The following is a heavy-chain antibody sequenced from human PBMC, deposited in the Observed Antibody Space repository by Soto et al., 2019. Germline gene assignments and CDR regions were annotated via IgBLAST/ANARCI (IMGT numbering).Heavy chain of an antibody. CDR3: ARDGLLWFGTRRDGMDV. CDR1: GGSISSGDYY. J-gene: IGHJ6*02. Sequence: KPSETLSLTCTVSGGSISSGDYYWSWIRQPPGKGLEWIGYIYYSGSTYYNPSLKSRVTISVDTSKNQFSLKLSSVTAADTAVYYCARDGLLWFGTRRDGMDVWGQGTTVTVSS. CDR2: IYYSGST. V-gene: IGHV4-30-4*01. D-gene: IGHD3-10*01.